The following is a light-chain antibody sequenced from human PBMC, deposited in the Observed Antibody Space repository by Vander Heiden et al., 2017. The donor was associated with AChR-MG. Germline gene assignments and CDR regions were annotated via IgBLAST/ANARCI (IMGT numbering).Light chain of an antibody. Sequence: EIVLTQSPATLSVSPGERATLPCRASQSVSNNLAWYQQKPGQAPRLLIYGASTRATGLPARFSGSGSGTEFTLTISSLQSEDFAVYYCQQDNNWPQTFGQGTKVEIK. CDR1: QSVSNN. CDR3: QQDNNWPQT. V-gene: IGKV3-15*01. J-gene: IGKJ1*01. CDR2: GAS.